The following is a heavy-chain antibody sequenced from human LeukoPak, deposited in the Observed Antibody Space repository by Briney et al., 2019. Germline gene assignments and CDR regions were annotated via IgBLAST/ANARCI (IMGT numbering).Heavy chain of an antibody. CDR1: GFTFSSYG. V-gene: IGHV3-7*01. CDR3: ARAGRCSSTSCYLTVLRGWTPDY. Sequence: PGGSLRLSCAASGFTFSSYGMSWVRQAPGKGLEWVANIKQDGSEKYYVDSVKGRFTISRDNAKNSLYLQVNSLRAEDTAVYYCARAGRCSSTSCYLTVLRGWTPDYWGQGTLVTVSS. J-gene: IGHJ4*02. CDR2: IKQDGSEK. D-gene: IGHD2-2*01.